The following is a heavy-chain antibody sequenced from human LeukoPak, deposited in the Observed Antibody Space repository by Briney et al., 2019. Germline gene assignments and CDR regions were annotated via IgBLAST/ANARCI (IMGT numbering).Heavy chain of an antibody. CDR2: INYSGST. V-gene: IGHV4-59*08. D-gene: IGHD2/OR15-2a*01. Sequence: SETLSLTCTVSGGSISSYYWSWIGQPPGKGLEWIGYINYSGSTNYDPSLKSRVTISVDTSKNQFSLKLSSVTAADTAVYYCARQNRGKLDYWGQGTLV. CDR3: ARQNRGKLDY. J-gene: IGHJ4*02. CDR1: GGSISSYY.